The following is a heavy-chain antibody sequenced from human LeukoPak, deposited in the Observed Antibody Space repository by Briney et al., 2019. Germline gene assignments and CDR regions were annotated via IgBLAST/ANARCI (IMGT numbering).Heavy chain of an antibody. Sequence: TGGSLRLSCAASGFTFSSYAMSWVRQAPGKGLQWVSAISGSGGSTHYADSVKGRFTISRDNSKNTLYLQMNSLRAEDTAVYYCAKGLGSGSFLFDYWGQGTLVTVSS. V-gene: IGHV3-23*01. J-gene: IGHJ4*02. CDR1: GFTFSSYA. CDR3: AKGLGSGSFLFDY. CDR2: ISGSGGST. D-gene: IGHD3-10*02.